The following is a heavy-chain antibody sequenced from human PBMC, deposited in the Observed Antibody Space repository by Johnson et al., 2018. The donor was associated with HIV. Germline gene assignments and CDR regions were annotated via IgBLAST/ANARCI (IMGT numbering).Heavy chain of an antibody. Sequence: VQLVESGGGLVQPGGSLRLSCAASGFTFSSFWMTWVRQAPGKGPEWVANINVDGSQTFYLDSVQGRFTISRDNVNNSVFLLLNNLRVEDTAVYFWVRAHLIYPKNAYDMWGPGTMVTVSS. D-gene: IGHD3-16*02. V-gene: IGHV3-7*01. CDR1: GFTFSSFW. J-gene: IGHJ3*02. CDR2: INVDGSQT. CDR3: VRAHLIYPKNAYDM.